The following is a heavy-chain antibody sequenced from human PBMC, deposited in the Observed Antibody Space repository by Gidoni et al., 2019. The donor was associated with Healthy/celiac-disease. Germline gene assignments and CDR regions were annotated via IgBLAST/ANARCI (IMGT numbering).Heavy chain of an antibody. CDR1: GGSISSYY. CDR3: ARGGPVGQNWFDP. J-gene: IGHJ5*02. D-gene: IGHD1-26*01. CDR2: IYYSGST. Sequence: QVQLQESGPGLVKPSETLSLTCTVSGGSISSYYWSWIRQPPGKGLEWIGYIYYSGSTNYNPSLKSRVTISVDTSKNQFSLKLSSVTAADTAVYYCARGGPVGQNWFDPWGQGTLVTVSS. V-gene: IGHV4-59*01.